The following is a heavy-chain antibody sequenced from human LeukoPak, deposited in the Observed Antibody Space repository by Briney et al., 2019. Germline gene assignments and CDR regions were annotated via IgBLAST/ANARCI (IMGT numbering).Heavy chain of an antibody. Sequence: SETLSLTCTVSGGSISSYYWSWIRQPPGKGLEWIGYIYYSGSTNYNPSLKSRVTISVDTSKNQFSLKLSSVTAADTAVYYCARASGGFDYWGQGTLVTVSS. CDR1: GGSISSYY. CDR2: IYYSGST. CDR3: ARASGGFDY. V-gene: IGHV4-59*01. D-gene: IGHD3-16*01. J-gene: IGHJ4*02.